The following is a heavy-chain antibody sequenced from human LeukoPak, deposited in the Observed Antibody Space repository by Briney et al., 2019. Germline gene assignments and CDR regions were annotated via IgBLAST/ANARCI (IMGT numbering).Heavy chain of an antibody. CDR2: IYYSGST. J-gene: IGHJ3*02. D-gene: IGHD3-3*02. Sequence: KPSETLSLTCTVSGGSISSSSYYWGWIRQPPGKGLEWIGSIYYSGSTYYNPSLKSRVTISVDTSKNQFSLKLSSVTAADPAVYYCASVGIFGVVTHDAFDIWGQGTMVTVSS. CDR3: ASVGIFGVVTHDAFDI. CDR1: GGSISSSSYY. V-gene: IGHV4-39*01.